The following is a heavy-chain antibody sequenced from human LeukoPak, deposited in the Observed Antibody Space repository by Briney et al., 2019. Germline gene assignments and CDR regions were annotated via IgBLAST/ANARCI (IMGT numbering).Heavy chain of an antibody. CDR2: IYYSGST. Sequence: SETLSLTCTVSGGSISSGGYYWSWIRQHPGKGLEWIGYIYYSGSTYYNPSLKSRVTISVDTSKNQFSLKLSSVTAADTAVYYCARAPNWGPDYWGQGTLVTVSS. V-gene: IGHV4-31*03. D-gene: IGHD7-27*01. CDR3: ARAPNWGPDY. J-gene: IGHJ4*02. CDR1: GGSISSGGYY.